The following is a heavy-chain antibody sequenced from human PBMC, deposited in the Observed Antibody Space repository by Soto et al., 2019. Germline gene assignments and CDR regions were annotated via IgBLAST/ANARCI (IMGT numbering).Heavy chain of an antibody. CDR2: ISYDGSNK. J-gene: IGHJ4*02. Sequence: QVQPVESGGGVVQPGRSLRLSCAASGFTFSSYALHWVRQAPGKGLEWVAVISYDGSNKYYADSVKGRFTISRDNSKNTLYLQMNSLRAEDTAVYYCARGGRLRHFDYWGQGTLVTVSS. CDR3: ARGGRLRHFDY. D-gene: IGHD5-12*01. CDR1: GFTFSSYA. V-gene: IGHV3-30-3*01.